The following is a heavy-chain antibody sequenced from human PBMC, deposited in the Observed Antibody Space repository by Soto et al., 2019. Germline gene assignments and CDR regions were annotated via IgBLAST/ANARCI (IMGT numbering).Heavy chain of an antibody. V-gene: IGHV1-2*02. J-gene: IGHJ6*02. Sequence: VASVKVSCKASGYTFTGYYMHWVRQSPGQGLEWMGWINPNSGGTNYAQKFQGRVTMTRDTSISTAYMELSRLRSDDTAVYYCAREGLGENYYYGMDVWGQGTTVTVSS. CDR1: GYTFTGYY. CDR2: INPNSGGT. CDR3: AREGLGENYYYGMDV. D-gene: IGHD2-21*01.